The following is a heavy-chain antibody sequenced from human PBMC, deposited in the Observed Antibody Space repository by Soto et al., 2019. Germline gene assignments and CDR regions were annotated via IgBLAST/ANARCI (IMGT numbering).Heavy chain of an antibody. CDR1: GFTFRSYG. D-gene: IGHD3-10*01. J-gene: IGHJ4*02. V-gene: IGHV3-33*01. Sequence: GESLKISCAASGFTFRSYGMHWVRQAPGKGLEWVAVIHYDGRNQYYTDSVKGRFTISRDNSKNTLYLQMDSLSAGDTAVYYCARDRTYASGNDNNGFDYWGQGTLVTVSS. CDR2: IHYDGRNQ. CDR3: ARDRTYASGNDNNGFDY.